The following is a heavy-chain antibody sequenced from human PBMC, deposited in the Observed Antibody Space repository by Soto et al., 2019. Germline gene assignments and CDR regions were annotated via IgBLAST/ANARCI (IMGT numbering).Heavy chain of an antibody. CDR1: GGTFSTYA. Sequence: QVQLVQSGAEVKKPESSVKVSCKAPGGTFSTYAISWVRQAPGQGLEWMGGIIPMFGTANYAQRFQERGTTTAGASRITVYMARGILRSEDMAVCFCASGIQLGLRRINDGDSGWGQGTLVTVSS. CDR2: IIPMFGTA. V-gene: IGHV1-69*12. J-gene: IGHJ4*02. D-gene: IGHD5-18*01. CDR3: ASGIQLGLRRINDGDSG.